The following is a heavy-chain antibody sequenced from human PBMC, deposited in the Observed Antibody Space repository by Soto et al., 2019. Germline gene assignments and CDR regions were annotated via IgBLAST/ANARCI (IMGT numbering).Heavy chain of an antibody. Sequence: QVQLQESGPGLVKPSQTLSLTCTVSGGSISSDGHYWSWIRQPPGKGLEWIGYIYYSGSTYYNPSLKSRVTISVDTSKNQFSLKLSSVTAADTAVYYCAKEGVGNAFDIWGQGTLVIVSS. CDR2: IYYSGST. V-gene: IGHV4-31*03. CDR1: GGSISSDGHY. CDR3: AKEGVGNAFDI. J-gene: IGHJ3*02. D-gene: IGHD1-1*01.